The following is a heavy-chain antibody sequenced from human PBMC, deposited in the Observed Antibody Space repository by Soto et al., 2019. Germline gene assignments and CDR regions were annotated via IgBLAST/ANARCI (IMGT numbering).Heavy chain of an antibody. CDR3: ASPWAVVAPSYYYYYGMDV. Sequence: GASVKVSCKASGGTFSSYAISWVRQPPGQGLEWMGGIIPIFGTATYAQKFQGRVTITADESTSTAYMELSSLRSEDTAVYYCASPWAVVAPSYYYYYGMDVWGQGTTVTVSS. CDR2: IIPIFGTA. V-gene: IGHV1-69*13. CDR1: GGTFSSYA. J-gene: IGHJ6*02. D-gene: IGHD2-15*01.